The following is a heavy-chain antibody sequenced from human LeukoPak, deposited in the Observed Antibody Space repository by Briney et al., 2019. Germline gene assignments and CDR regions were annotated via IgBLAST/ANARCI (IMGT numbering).Heavy chain of an antibody. CDR2: IYYSGST. CDR1: GGSISSYY. CDR3: ARSSAAGTCFDY. Sequence: PSETLSLTCTVSGGSISSYYWSWIRQPPGKGLEWIGYIYYSGSTNYSPSLKSRVTISVDTSKNQFSLKLSSVTAADTAVYYCARSSAAGTCFDYWGQGTLVTVSS. J-gene: IGHJ4*02. D-gene: IGHD6-13*01. V-gene: IGHV4-59*01.